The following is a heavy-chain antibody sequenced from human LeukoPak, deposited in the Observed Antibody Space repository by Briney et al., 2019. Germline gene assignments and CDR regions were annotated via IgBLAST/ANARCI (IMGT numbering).Heavy chain of an antibody. D-gene: IGHD3/OR15-3a*01. CDR3: ARGGTWTIYYFDY. J-gene: IGHJ4*02. CDR1: GYTLTELS. CDR2: FDPEDGET. V-gene: IGHV1-24*01. Sequence: VASVKVSCKVSGYTLTELSMHWVRQAPGKGLEWMGGFDPEDGETIYAQKFQGRVTMTEDTSTDTAYMELSSLRSEDTAVYFCARGGTWTIYYFDYWGQGTLVTVSS.